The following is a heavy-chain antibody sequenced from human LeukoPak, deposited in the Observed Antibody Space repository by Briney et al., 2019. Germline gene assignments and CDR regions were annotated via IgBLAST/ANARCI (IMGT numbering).Heavy chain of an antibody. CDR1: GFTFSSYW. CDR3: ARDIGYSYGYEVNWFDP. D-gene: IGHD5-18*01. CDR2: IKQDGSEK. Sequence: PGGPLRLSCAASGFTFSSYWMSWVRQAPGKGLEWVANIKQDGSEKYYVDSVKGRFTISRDNAKNSLYLQMNSLRAEDTAVYYCARDIGYSYGYEVNWFDPWGQGTLVTVSS. V-gene: IGHV3-7*01. J-gene: IGHJ5*02.